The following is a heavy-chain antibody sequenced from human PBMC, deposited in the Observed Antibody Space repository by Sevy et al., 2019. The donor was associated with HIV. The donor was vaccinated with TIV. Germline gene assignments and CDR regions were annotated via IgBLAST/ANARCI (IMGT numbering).Heavy chain of an antibody. CDR3: TRDETAVVVGVFDI. J-gene: IGHJ3*02. CDR1: GFTFGDYY. V-gene: IGHV3-11*04. CDR2: ISGSGSTM. Sequence: GGSLRLSCAASGFTFGDYYMTWLRQAPGEGLEWISYISGSGSTMFYADSVKGRFTISRDNARNSLYLQMNSLRAEDTAVYYCTRDETAVVVGVFDIWGQGTMVTVSS. D-gene: IGHD2-15*01.